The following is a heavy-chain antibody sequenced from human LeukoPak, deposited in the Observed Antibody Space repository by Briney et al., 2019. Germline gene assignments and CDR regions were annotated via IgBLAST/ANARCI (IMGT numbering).Heavy chain of an antibody. J-gene: IGHJ4*02. CDR2: IFYSGSH. CDR1: GGSVSSSHW. Sequence: PSGTLSLTCAVSGGSVSSSHWWSWVRQAPGQWLMWIGEIFYSGSHNYNPSLKTRVTISIDEPKNQFSLKLSSVTAADTAVYFCARSGWGSSWYYFDSWGQGTLVTVSS. D-gene: IGHD6-13*01. CDR3: ARSGWGSSWYYFDS. V-gene: IGHV4-4*02.